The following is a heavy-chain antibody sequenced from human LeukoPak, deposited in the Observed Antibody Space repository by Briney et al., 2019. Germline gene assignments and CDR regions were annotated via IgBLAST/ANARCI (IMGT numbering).Heavy chain of an antibody. D-gene: IGHD6-19*01. CDR3: ARRQGEGWLYYYYGMDV. CDR2: IKQDGSEK. Sequence: GGSLRLSCAASGFTFSSYWMSWVRQAPGKGLEWVANIKQDGSEKYYVDSVKGRFTISRDNAKNSLYLQVNSLRAEDTAVYYCARRQGEGWLYYYYGMDVWGQGTTVTVSS. J-gene: IGHJ6*02. V-gene: IGHV3-7*01. CDR1: GFTFSSYW.